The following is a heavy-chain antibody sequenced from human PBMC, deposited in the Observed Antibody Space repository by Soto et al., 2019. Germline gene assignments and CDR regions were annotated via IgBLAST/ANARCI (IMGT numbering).Heavy chain of an antibody. CDR1: GYSFTSYW. D-gene: IGHD6-13*01. Sequence: GESLKISCKGSGYSFTSYWIGWVRQMPGKGLEWMGIIYPGDSDTRYSPSFQGQVTISADKSISTAYLQWSSLRAEDTAVYYCAYSSSWHGPYWGQGTLVTVSS. CDR2: IYPGDSDT. V-gene: IGHV5-51*01. CDR3: AYSSSWHGPY. J-gene: IGHJ4*02.